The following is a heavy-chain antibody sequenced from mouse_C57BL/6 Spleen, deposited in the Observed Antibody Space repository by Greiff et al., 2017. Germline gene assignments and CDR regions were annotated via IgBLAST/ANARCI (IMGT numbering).Heavy chain of an antibody. D-gene: IGHD2-2*01. V-gene: IGHV1-18*01. Sequence: EVKLQQSGPELVKPGASVKIPCKASGYTFTDYNMDWVKQSHGKSLEWIGDINPNNGGTIYNQKFKGKATLTVDKSSSTAYMELRSLTSEDTAVYYCARKIYGYDRGYYFDYWGQGTTLTVSS. CDR3: ARKIYGYDRGYYFDY. CDR1: GYTFTDYN. J-gene: IGHJ2*01. CDR2: INPNNGGT.